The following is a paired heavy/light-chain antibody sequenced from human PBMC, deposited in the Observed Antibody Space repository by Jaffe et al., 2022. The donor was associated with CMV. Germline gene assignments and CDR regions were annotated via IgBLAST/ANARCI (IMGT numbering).Light chain of an antibody. CDR2: SNY. CDR1: SSNIGSHS. CDR3: AAWDDSLNGFLA. J-gene: IGLJ2*01. V-gene: IGLV1-44*01. Sequence: QSVLTQPPSASGTPGQRITISCSGSSSNIGSHSVTWYQQLPGTAPKLLIYSNYQRPSGVPDRFSGSKSGTSASLAISGLQSEDAADYYCAAWDDSLNGFLAFGGGTKLTVL.
Heavy chain of an antibody. CDR1: GASLSSTSYY. D-gene: IGHD3-10*01. J-gene: IGHJ4*02. CDR2: IYYTGST. Sequence: QPQLQESGPGLVRPSETLALTCSVSGASLSSTSYYWGWIRQPPGKGLEWIGSIYYTGSTYYNASLKSRITMTVDTSKNQFSLDVSSVTAADTAVYYCARFPGFGELWADYWGQGTLVIVSS. CDR3: ARFPGFGELWADY. V-gene: IGHV4-39*01.